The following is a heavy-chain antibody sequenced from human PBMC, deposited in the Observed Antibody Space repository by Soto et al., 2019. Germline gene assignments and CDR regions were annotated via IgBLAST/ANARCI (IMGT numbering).Heavy chain of an antibody. CDR2: ISAYNGNT. CDR3: ARDGYYYYDSSGFPFGLDV. V-gene: IGHV1-18*01. D-gene: IGHD3-22*01. J-gene: IGHJ6*02. Sequence: ASVKVSCKASGYTFTSYGISWVRQAPEQGLEWMGWISAYNGNTNYAQKLQGRVTVTTDTSTSTAYMELRSLRSDDTAVYYCARDGYYYYDSSGFPFGLDVWGQGTTVTVSS. CDR1: GYTFTSYG.